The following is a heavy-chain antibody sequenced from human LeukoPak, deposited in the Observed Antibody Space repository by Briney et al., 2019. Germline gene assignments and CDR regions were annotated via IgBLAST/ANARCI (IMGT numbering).Heavy chain of an antibody. CDR3: ARGLYGSGSYYNPVRGDY. D-gene: IGHD3-10*01. CDR1: AVSTRGYY. V-gene: IGHV4-59*12. J-gene: IGHJ4*02. Sequence: PSETLSLTCIVSAVSTRGYYWSWIRQAPGKGLEWIGYINYSGSTKYNPSLKSRVTISVDTSERHFFLQLSSVTAADTAVYYCARGLYGSGSYYNPVRGDYWGQGTLVTVSS. CDR2: INYSGST.